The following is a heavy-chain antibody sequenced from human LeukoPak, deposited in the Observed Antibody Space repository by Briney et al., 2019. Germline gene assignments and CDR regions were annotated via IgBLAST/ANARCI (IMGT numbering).Heavy chain of an antibody. CDR3: ARGLAARWFDY. D-gene: IGHD5-18*01. CDR1: GYSISSGYY. Sequence: PSETLSLTCTVSGYSISSGYYWSWIRQPPGKGLEWIGEINHSGSTNYNPSLKSRVTISVDTSKNQFSLKLSSVTAADTAVYYCARGLAARWFDYWGQGTLVTVSS. V-gene: IGHV4-38-2*02. J-gene: IGHJ4*02. CDR2: INHSGST.